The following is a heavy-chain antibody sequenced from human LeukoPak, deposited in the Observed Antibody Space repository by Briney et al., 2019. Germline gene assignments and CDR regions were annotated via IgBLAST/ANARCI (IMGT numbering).Heavy chain of an antibody. J-gene: IGHJ4*02. V-gene: IGHV1-18*01. CDR1: GYTFTTFG. Sequence: ASVKVSCKASGYTFTTFGITWVRQAPGQGLKWMGWISAYTGNTNYAPKFQGRVTMTTDTSTSTAHMELRSLTSDDTAVYYCARVASTTCDCPDYFDYWGQGTLVTVSS. CDR3: ARVASTTCDCPDYFDY. CDR2: ISAYTGNT. D-gene: IGHD2-2*01.